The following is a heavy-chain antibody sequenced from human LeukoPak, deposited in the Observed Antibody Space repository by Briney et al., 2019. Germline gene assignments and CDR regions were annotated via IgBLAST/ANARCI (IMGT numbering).Heavy chain of an antibody. CDR3: ARVLVYSNYVRVSGWFDP. J-gene: IGHJ5*02. V-gene: IGHV4-34*01. CDR2: INHSGST. Sequence: PSETLSLTCAVYGGSFSGYYWSWIRQPPEKGLEWIGEINHSGSTNYNPSLKSRVTISVDTSKNQFSLKLSSVTAADTAVYYCARVLVYSNYVRVSGWFDPWGQGTLVTVSS. D-gene: IGHD4-11*01. CDR1: GGSFSGYY.